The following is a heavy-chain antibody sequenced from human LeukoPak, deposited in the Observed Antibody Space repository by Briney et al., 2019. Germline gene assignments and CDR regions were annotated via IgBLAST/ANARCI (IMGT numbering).Heavy chain of an antibody. Sequence: SGGSLRLSCAASGFTFSSYDMHWVRQAPGKGLEWVAVISYDGSNKYYADSVKGRFTISRDNSKNTLYLQMNSLRAEDTAVYYCAKDWVVATEPTGLDAFDIWGQGTMVTVSS. CDR3: AKDWVVATEPTGLDAFDI. V-gene: IGHV3-30*18. CDR2: ISYDGSNK. J-gene: IGHJ3*02. CDR1: GFTFSSYD. D-gene: IGHD5-12*01.